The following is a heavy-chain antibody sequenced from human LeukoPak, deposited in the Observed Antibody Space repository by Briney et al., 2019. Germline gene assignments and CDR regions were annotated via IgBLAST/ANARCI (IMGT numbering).Heavy chain of an antibody. J-gene: IGHJ4*02. Sequence: SETLSLTCTVSGGSISSYYWSWIRQPPGKGLQWIGYIYYSGSTNYNPSLKSRVTISVDTSKNQFSLKLSSVTAADTAVYYCARDVGSGSYFDWGQGTLVTVSS. CDR3: ARDVGSGSYFD. D-gene: IGHD3-10*01. CDR2: IYYSGST. CDR1: GGSISSYY. V-gene: IGHV4-59*01.